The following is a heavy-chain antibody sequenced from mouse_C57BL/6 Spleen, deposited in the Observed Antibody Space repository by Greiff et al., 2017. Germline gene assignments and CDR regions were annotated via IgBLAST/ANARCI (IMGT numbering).Heavy chain of an antibody. J-gene: IGHJ2*01. V-gene: IGHV1-59*01. CDR1: GYTFTSYW. Sequence: VQLQQPGAELVRPGTSVKLSCKASGYTFTSYWMHWVKQRPGQGLEWIGVIDPSDSYTNYNQKFKGKATLTVDTSSSTAYMQLSSLTSEDSAVDYCASGKKGDYFDYWGQGTTLTVSS. CDR3: ASGKKGDYFDY. D-gene: IGHD3-1*01. CDR2: IDPSDSYT.